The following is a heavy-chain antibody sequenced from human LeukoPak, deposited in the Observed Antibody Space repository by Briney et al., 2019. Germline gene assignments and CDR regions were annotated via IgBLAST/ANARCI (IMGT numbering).Heavy chain of an antibody. D-gene: IGHD6-19*01. Sequence: GGSLRLSCTASGFTFGDYAMSWVRQAPGKGLEWVGFIRSKAYGGTTEYAASVKGRFTISRDDSKSIAYLQMNRLKTEDTAVYYCTRGQLSSGWSHYYYYYYMDVWGKGTTVTVSS. CDR3: TRGQLSSGWSHYYYYYYMDV. V-gene: IGHV3-49*04. CDR1: GFTFGDYA. J-gene: IGHJ6*03. CDR2: IRSKAYGGTT.